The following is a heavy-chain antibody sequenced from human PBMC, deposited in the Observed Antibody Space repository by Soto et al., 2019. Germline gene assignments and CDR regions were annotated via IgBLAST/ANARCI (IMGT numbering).Heavy chain of an antibody. CDR3: ARGGYYDSSGYSNPNWFDP. CDR1: GGSISSYY. D-gene: IGHD3-22*01. V-gene: IGHV4-59*08. Sequence: SETLSLTCTVSGGSISSYYWSWIRQPPGKGLEWIGCIYYSGSTNYNPSLKSRVTISVDTSKNQFSLKLSSVTAADTAVYYCARGGYYDSSGYSNPNWFDPWGQGTLVTVSS. J-gene: IGHJ5*02. CDR2: IYYSGST.